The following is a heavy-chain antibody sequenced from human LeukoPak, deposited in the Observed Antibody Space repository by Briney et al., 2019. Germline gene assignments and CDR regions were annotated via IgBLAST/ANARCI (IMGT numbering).Heavy chain of an antibody. CDR3: ARSKGESDVNWLDS. CDR2: ISSWGTIV. CDR1: GFNFNDHY. J-gene: IGHJ4*02. D-gene: IGHD3-16*01. Sequence: GGSLRLSCAASGFNFNDHYMAWVRQSPGKGLECISYISSWGTIVKYADSVEGRFTLSRDNAENTLELQMNSLRVEDTALYYCARSKGESDVNWLDSWGQGTLVVVSS. V-gene: IGHV3-11*01.